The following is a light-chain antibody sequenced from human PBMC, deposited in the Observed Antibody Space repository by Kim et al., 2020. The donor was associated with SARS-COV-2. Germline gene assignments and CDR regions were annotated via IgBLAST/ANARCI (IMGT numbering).Light chain of an antibody. CDR2: LNSDGSH. CDR1: SGHSSYA. J-gene: IGLJ3*02. CDR3: QTWGTGIG. Sequence: QLVLTQSPSASASLGASVKLTCTLSSGHSSYAIAWYQQQPEKGPRYLMKLNSDGSHSKGDGIPDRFSGSSSGAERYLTISSLQSEDEADYYCQTWGTGIGFGGGTKLTVL. V-gene: IGLV4-69*01.